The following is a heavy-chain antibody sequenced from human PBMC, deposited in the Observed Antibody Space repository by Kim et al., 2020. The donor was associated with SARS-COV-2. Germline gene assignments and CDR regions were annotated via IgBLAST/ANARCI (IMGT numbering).Heavy chain of an antibody. CDR3: ARGNDYVWGSYRPLGDAFDI. CDR2: IWYDGSNK. J-gene: IGHJ3*02. CDR1: GFTFSSYG. D-gene: IGHD3-16*02. V-gene: IGHV3-33*08. Sequence: GGSLRLSCAASGFTFSSYGMHWVRQAPGKGLEWVAVIWYDGSNKYYADSVKGRFTISRDNSKNTLYLQMNSLRAEDTAVYYCARGNDYVWGSYRPLGDAFDIWGQGTMVTVSS.